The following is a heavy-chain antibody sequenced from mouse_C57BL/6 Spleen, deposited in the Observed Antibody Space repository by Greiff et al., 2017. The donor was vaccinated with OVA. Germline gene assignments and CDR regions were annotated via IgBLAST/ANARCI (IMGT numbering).Heavy chain of an antibody. CDR1: GYSITSGYD. V-gene: IGHV3-1*01. CDR3: ARGGSHWYFDV. J-gene: IGHJ1*03. D-gene: IGHD1-1*01. CDR2: ISYSGST. Sequence: DVQLQESGPGMVKPSQSLSLTCTVTGYSITSGYDWHWIRHFPGNKLEWMGYISYSGSTNYNPSLKSRISITHDTSKNHFFLKLNSVTTEDTATYYCARGGSHWYFDVWGTGTTVTVSS.